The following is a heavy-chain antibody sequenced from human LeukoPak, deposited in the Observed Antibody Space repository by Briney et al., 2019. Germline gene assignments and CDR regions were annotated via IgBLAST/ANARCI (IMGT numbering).Heavy chain of an antibody. D-gene: IGHD2-2*01. Sequence: GGSLRLSCAASGFTFSSYGMHWVRQAPGKGLEWVAVIWYDGSNKYYADSVKGRFTISRYNSKNTLYMKMTTLSAKPTAVYYCARASGIAVVPAAIPNGYSGYPDAFDTWGQGTMVTVSS. CDR2: IWYDGSNK. CDR1: GFTFSSYG. CDR3: ARASGIAVVPAAIPNGYSGYPDAFDT. J-gene: IGHJ3*02. V-gene: IGHV3-33*01.